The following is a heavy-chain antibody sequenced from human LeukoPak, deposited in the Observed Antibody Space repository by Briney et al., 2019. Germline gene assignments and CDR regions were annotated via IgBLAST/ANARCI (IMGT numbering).Heavy chain of an antibody. CDR2: MFHSGST. Sequence: PSGTLSLTCAVSGGSIGSSNWWSWVRQPPGKGLEWIGEMFHSGSTNYNPSLKSRVTISVDKSKNHFSLNLSSVTAADTAVYYCARAVRGVSSFDYWGQGTLVTVSS. V-gene: IGHV4-4*02. J-gene: IGHJ4*02. CDR1: GGSIGSSNW. D-gene: IGHD3-10*02. CDR3: ARAVRGVSSFDY.